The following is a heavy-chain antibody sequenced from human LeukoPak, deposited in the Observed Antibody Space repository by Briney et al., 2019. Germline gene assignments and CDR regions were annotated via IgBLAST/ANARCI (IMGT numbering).Heavy chain of an antibody. CDR2: ISSSSSTK. V-gene: IGHV3-48*02. D-gene: IGHD2-2*01. Sequence: GGSLRLSCAASGFTFNIYSMNWVRQAPGKGLEWVAYISSSSSTKYYADSVKGRFTISRDNTKHSLYLQMNRQKDAHTTVYYCARRPTSTYQFDSWGQGTLVTVSS. CDR1: GFTFNIYS. CDR3: ARRPTSTYQFDS. J-gene: IGHJ4*02.